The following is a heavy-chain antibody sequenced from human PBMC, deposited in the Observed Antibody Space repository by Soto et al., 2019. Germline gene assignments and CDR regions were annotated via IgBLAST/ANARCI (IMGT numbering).Heavy chain of an antibody. CDR1: GYTFTGYY. CDR3: ARDLVVVGATGEIDY. J-gene: IGHJ4*02. CDR2: INPNSGGT. Sequence: GASVKVSCKASGYTFTGYYMHWVRQAPGQGLEWMGWINPNSGGTNYAQKFQGRVTMTRDTSISTAYMELSRLRSDDTAVYYCARDLVVVGATGEIDYWGQGTLVTVSS. V-gene: IGHV1-2*02. D-gene: IGHD1-26*01.